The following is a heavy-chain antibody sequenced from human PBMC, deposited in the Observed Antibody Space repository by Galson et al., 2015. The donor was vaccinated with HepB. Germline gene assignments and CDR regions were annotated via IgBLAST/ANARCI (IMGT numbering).Heavy chain of an antibody. J-gene: IGHJ6*02. Sequence: TLSLTCAVSGGSISSGGYSWSWIRQPPGKGLEWIGYTYHSGSTYYNPSLKSRVTISVDRSKNQFSLKLSSVTAADTAVYYCASSGEAAAGNYYYYGMDVWGQGTTVTVSS. CDR2: TYHSGST. D-gene: IGHD6-13*01. CDR1: GGSISSGGYS. V-gene: IGHV4-30-2*01. CDR3: ASSGEAAAGNYYYYGMDV.